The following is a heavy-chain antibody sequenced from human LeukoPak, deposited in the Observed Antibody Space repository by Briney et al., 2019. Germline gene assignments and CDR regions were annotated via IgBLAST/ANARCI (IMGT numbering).Heavy chain of an antibody. J-gene: IGHJ4*02. V-gene: IGHV3-48*04. CDR3: ASGDSKMGGSWPPYYFDY. D-gene: IGHD6-13*01. CDR1: GFTFSSYS. CDR2: ISSSSSTI. Sequence: PGGSLRLSCAASGFTFSSYSMNWVRQAPGKGLEWVSYISSSSSTIYYADSVKGRFTISRDNAKNSLYLQMNSLRAEDTAVYYCASGDSKMGGSWPPYYFDYWGQGTLVTVSS.